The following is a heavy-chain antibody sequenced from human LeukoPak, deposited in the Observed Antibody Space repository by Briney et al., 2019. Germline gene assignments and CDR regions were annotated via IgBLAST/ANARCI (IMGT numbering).Heavy chain of an antibody. CDR2: VNLQGST. V-gene: IGHV4-4*02. Sequence: SGTLSLTCGVSGGSITNTNYWTWVRQPPGKGLEWIGEVNLQGSTNYNPSLMGRVAISVDTSENHISLQLTSVTAADTAVYYCAREGGPYRPLDYSGQGALVTVSS. CDR1: GGSITNTNY. J-gene: IGHJ4*02. CDR3: AREGGPYRPLDY.